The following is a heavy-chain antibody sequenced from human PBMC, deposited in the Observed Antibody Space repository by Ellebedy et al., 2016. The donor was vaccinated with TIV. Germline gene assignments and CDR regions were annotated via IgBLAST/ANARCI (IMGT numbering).Heavy chain of an antibody. D-gene: IGHD3-22*01. J-gene: IGHJ6*02. V-gene: IGHV3-23*01. Sequence: GESLKISXAASGFTFSSYAMSWVRQAPGKGLEWVSAISGSGGSTYYADSVKGRFTISRDNAKNSLYLQMNSLRAEDTAVYYCARASTSYYYDSSGYYSYYYGMDVWGQGTTVTVSS. CDR1: GFTFSSYA. CDR2: ISGSGGST. CDR3: ARASTSYYYDSSGYYSYYYGMDV.